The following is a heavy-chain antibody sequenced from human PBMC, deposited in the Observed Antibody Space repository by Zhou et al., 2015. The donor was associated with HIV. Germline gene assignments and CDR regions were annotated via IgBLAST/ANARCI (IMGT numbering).Heavy chain of an antibody. CDR3: ARDPDVAINDLDF. CDR1: GYTFTSYY. D-gene: IGHD2-15*01. Sequence: QVQLVQSGAEVKKPGASVKISCKASGYTFTSYYMHWVRQAPGQGLEWMGIINPSGGSTIYAQKFQGRVTMTRDTSTSTVYMALSSLRSEDTAVYYCARDPDVAINDLDFWGQGTLVTVSS. CDR2: INPSGGST. V-gene: IGHV1-46*01. J-gene: IGHJ4*02.